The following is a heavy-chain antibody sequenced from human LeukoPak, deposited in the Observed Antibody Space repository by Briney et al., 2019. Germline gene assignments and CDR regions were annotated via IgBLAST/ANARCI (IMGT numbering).Heavy chain of an antibody. CDR1: GGSISSYY. J-gene: IGHJ6*03. CDR2: IYYSGST. Sequence: SETLSLTCTVSGGSISSYYWSWIRQPPGEGLEWIGYIYYSGSTNYNPSLKSRVTISVDTSKNQFSLKLSSVTAADTAVYYCAREVNYYYYMDVWGKGTTVTVSS. CDR3: AREVNYYYYMDV. V-gene: IGHV4-59*01.